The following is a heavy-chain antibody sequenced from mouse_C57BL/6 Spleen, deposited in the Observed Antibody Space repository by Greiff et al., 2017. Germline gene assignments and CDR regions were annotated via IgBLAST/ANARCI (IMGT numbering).Heavy chain of an antibody. V-gene: IGHV14-2*01. CDR1: GFNIKDYY. J-gene: IGHJ4*01. CDR2: IDPEDGEN. D-gene: IGHD1-1*01. Sequence: EVKLQQSGAELVKPGASVKLSCTASGFNIKDYYMHWVKQRTEQGLEWIGRIDPEDGENKYAPKFQGKATITADTSSNTAYLQLSSLTSEDTAVYYCALLLRYAMDYWGQGTSVTVSS. CDR3: ALLLRYAMDY.